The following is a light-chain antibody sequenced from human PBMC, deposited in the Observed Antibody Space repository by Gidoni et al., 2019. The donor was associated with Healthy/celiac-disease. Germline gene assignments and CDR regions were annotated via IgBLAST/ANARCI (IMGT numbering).Light chain of an antibody. V-gene: IGKV2-28*01. Sequence: DIVMPQSPLYLPVTPGAPASISCRSSQRLLHSNVYNYLDWYLQKPGQSPQLLIYLGSNRASGVPARFSGSGSGTDFTLKISRVVSEDFGVYYCMQSLRTPPTFGQGTKVEIK. CDR2: LGS. CDR3: MQSLRTPPT. CDR1: QRLLHSNVYNY. J-gene: IGKJ1*01.